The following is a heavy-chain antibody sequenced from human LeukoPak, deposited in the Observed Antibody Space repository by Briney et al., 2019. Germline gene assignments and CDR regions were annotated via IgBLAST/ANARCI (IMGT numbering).Heavy chain of an antibody. CDR3: ARDRQGYMDV. Sequence: PGGSLRLSCAASGFTFRDYFMSWVRQAPGKGLEWVANIKQDGSEKYYVDSVKGRFTISRDNAKNSLYLQMNSLRAEDTAVYYCARDRQGYMDVWGKGTTVTVSS. J-gene: IGHJ6*03. D-gene: IGHD6-6*01. CDR1: GFTFRDYF. CDR2: IKQDGSEK. V-gene: IGHV3-7*01.